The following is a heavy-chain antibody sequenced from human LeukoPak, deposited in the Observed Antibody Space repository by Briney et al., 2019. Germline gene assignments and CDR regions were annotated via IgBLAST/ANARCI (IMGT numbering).Heavy chain of an antibody. D-gene: IGHD6-13*01. V-gene: IGHV5-51*01. Sequence: GESLKISCKGSGYSFTSYWIGWVRQMPGKGLEWMGIIYTGDSDTRYSPSFQGQVTISADKSISTAYLQWSSLKASDTAMYYCARYDSSSWSGHWFDPWGQGTLVTVSS. CDR1: GYSFTSYW. CDR3: ARYDSSSWSGHWFDP. CDR2: IYTGDSDT. J-gene: IGHJ5*02.